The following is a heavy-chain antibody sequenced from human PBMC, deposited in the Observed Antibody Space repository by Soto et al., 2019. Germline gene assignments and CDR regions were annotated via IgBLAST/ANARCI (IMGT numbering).Heavy chain of an antibody. Sequence: SETLSLTCAVSGGSISSSYWWNWVRQPPGKGLEWIGKIYHSGSTNYNPSLKNRVTISVDKSNNQFSLRLSSVTAADTAVYFCVTSLNYDFWRDGGRHYYFDYWGQGTLVTVS. J-gene: IGHJ4*02. CDR1: GGSISSSYW. CDR2: IYHSGST. D-gene: IGHD3-3*01. V-gene: IGHV4-4*02. CDR3: VTSLNYDFWRDGGRHYYFDY.